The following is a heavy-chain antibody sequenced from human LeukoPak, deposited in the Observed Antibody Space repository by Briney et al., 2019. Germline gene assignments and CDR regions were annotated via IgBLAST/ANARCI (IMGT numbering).Heavy chain of an antibody. V-gene: IGHV4-39*01. CDR1: GGSISSSRYY. CDR2: IYYSGST. Sequence: SETLFLTCTVSGGSISSSRYYWGWIRQPPGKGLEWIGSIYYSGSTYYNPSLKSRVTISVDTSKNQFSLKLSSVTAADTAVYYCARHEIVVVPAAIQGGYYFDYWGQGTLVTVSS. CDR3: ARHEIVVVPAAIQGGYYFDY. D-gene: IGHD2-2*02. J-gene: IGHJ4*02.